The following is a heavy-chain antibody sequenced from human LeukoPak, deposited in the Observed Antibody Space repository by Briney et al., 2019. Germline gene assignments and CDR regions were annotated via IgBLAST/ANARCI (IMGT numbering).Heavy chain of an antibody. CDR2: ISAYNGNT. D-gene: IGHD2-15*01. CDR1: GYTFTSYG. J-gene: IGHJ4*02. CDR3: ARDGGYCSGGSCYSGNFDY. Sequence: ASAKVSFKASGYTFTSYGISWVRQAPGQGREWMGWISAYNGNTNYAQKLQGRVTMTTDTSTSTAYMELRSLRSDDTAVYYCARDGGYCSGGSCYSGNFDYWGQGTLVTVSS. V-gene: IGHV1-18*01.